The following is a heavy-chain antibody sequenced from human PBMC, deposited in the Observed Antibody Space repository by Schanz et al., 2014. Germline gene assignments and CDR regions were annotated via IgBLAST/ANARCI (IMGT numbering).Heavy chain of an antibody. Sequence: QVQLQQWGAGLLKASETLSLTCAVYGGSSSDCYWSWIRQPPGKGLEWIGEINHSGGTNYNPSLKSRGTIAVDTSRNQFSLIRTSVTAADTAVYYCELITLDRGVRNDYWGQGTLVSVSS. CDR3: ELITLDRGVRNDY. V-gene: IGHV4-34*01. CDR2: INHSGGT. D-gene: IGHD3-10*01. J-gene: IGHJ4*02. CDR1: GGSSSDCY.